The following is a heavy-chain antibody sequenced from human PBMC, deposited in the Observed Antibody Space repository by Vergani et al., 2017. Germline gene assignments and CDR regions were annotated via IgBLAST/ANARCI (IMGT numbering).Heavy chain of an antibody. CDR3: ARTLGSTAMDV. J-gene: IGHJ6*02. CDR2: IDWDDDK. V-gene: IGHV2-70*04. Sequence: QVTLKESRPAVVKPTQTLTLTCTISGLSLSTTGMRVSWIRQPPGKALEWLARIDWDDDKFYSTSLKTRLTVSKDTSKNQVVLTMTNMEPVDTATYYCARTLGSTAMDVWGQGTTVTVSS. D-gene: IGHD1-26*01. CDR1: GLSLSTTGMR.